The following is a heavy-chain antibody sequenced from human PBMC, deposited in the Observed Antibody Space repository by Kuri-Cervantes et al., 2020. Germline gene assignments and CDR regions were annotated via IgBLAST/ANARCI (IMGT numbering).Heavy chain of an antibody. D-gene: IGHD5-18*01. CDR3: TRGMGDTAIPGS. Sequence: GGSLRLSCAASGFTFSDYYMSWIRQAPGKGLEWVSSISRNSDYIYYADSVRGRFTISRDNAKNSLYLQLNSLRAEDTALYYCTRGMGDTAIPGSWGQGTLVTVSS. V-gene: IGHV3-11*06. J-gene: IGHJ5*02. CDR1: GFTFSDYY. CDR2: ISRNSDYI.